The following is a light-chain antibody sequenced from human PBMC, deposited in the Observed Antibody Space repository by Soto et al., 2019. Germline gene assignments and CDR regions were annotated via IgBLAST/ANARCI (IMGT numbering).Light chain of an antibody. CDR2: GAS. J-gene: IGKJ1*01. Sequence: EIVLTQSPGTLSLSPGERASLSCRASQSVSSSYLGWYQQKPGQAPRPLIYGASGRATGIPDRFSGSGSGTVFTLTISRLEPEDFAVYYCQQYGSSPQTFGQGTKVEIK. V-gene: IGKV3-20*01. CDR1: QSVSSSY. CDR3: QQYGSSPQT.